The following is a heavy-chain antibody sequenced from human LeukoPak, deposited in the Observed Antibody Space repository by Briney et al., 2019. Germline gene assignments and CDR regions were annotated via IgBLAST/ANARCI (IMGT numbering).Heavy chain of an antibody. Sequence: PSETLSLTCTVSGGSISSSSYYWGWIRQPPGKGLEWIGSIYYSGSTYYNPSLKSRVTISVDTSKNQFSLKLSSVTAADTAVYYCARQAYYYDSSGYQSRDYWGQGTLVTVSS. V-gene: IGHV4-39*01. D-gene: IGHD3-22*01. CDR2: IYYSGST. CDR1: GGSISSSSYY. J-gene: IGHJ4*02. CDR3: ARQAYYYDSSGYQSRDY.